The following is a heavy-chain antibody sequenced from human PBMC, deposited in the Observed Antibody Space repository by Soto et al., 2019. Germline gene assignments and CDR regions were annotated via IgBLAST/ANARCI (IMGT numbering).Heavy chain of an antibody. J-gene: IGHJ4*02. D-gene: IGHD3-22*01. CDR1: GFTFDDYT. CDR3: AKTYYYDSGYYFDY. Sequence: EVQLVESGGVVVQPGGSLRLSCAASGFTFDDYTMHWVRQAPGKGLEWVSLISWDGGSTYYADSVKVRFTISRYNSKNALYLQMNSLRTEDTALYYCAKTYYYDSGYYFDYWGQGTLVTVSS. CDR2: ISWDGGST. V-gene: IGHV3-43*01.